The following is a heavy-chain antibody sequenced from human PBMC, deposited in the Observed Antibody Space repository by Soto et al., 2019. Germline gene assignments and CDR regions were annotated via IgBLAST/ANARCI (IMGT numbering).Heavy chain of an antibody. V-gene: IGHV4-30-2*01. CDR1: GGSISSGGYS. CDR2: IYHSGST. Sequence: SETLSLTCAVSGGSISSGGYSWSWIRQPPGKGLEWIGYIYHSGSTYYNPSLKSRVTISVDRSKNQFSLKLSSVTAADTAVYYCARGKGRIAAADYWGQGTLVTVSS. J-gene: IGHJ4*02. D-gene: IGHD6-13*01. CDR3: ARGKGRIAAADY.